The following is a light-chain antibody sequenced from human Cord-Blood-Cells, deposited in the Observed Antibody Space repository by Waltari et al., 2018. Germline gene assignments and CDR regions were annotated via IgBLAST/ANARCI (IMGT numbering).Light chain of an antibody. CDR3: YSAADNNWV. J-gene: IGLJ3*02. V-gene: IGLV3-27*01. Sequence: SYELTQPSSVSVSPGQTARITCSGDVLAKKYARWFQQKPGQAPVLVIYKDSERPSGIPERFSGSSSGTTVNLTISGAQVEDEADYYCYSAADNNWVFGGGTKLTVL. CDR2: KDS. CDR1: VLAKKY.